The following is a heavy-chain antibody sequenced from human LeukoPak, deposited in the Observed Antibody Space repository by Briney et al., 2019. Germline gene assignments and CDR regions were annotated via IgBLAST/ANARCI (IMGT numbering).Heavy chain of an antibody. V-gene: IGHV1-69*02. J-gene: IGHJ4*02. CDR3: ASTPDDILTGYRDY. D-gene: IGHD3-9*01. Sequence: ASVKVSCKASGYTFTSYYMHWVRQAPGQGLEWMGRIIPILGIANYAQKFRGRVTITADKSTSTAYMELSSLRSEDTAVYYCASTPDDILTGYRDYWGQGTLVTVSS. CDR2: IIPILGIA. CDR1: GYTFTSYY.